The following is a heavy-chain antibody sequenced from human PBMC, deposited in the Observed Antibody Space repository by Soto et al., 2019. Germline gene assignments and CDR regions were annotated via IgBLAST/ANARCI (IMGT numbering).Heavy chain of an antibody. CDR3: VGGRTTTTNIAY. D-gene: IGHD1-1*01. CDR1: GGTFSAYA. Sequence: QVQLVQSGAEVKNPGSSVKVSCKASGGTFSAYAISWVPQAPGQGLEWMGGIIPIYGRAKKSQKFQGRVKITADEYTGTAYMEMSSLTYADTAIYYCVGGRTTTTNIAYWGQGTPVTVSS. V-gene: IGHV1-69*01. J-gene: IGHJ4*02. CDR2: IIPIYGRA.